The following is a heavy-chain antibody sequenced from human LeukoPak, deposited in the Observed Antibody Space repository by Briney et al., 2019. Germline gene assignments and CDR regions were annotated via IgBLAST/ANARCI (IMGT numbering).Heavy chain of an antibody. CDR2: ITASGTAM. CDR3: ASSGSYRFDY. Sequence: GGSLRLSCAASGFTFCSYSMNWVRQAPGKGLEWVSHITASGTAMFYADSVKGRFTISRDNAKNSLYLQMNSLRDEDTAVYYCASSGSYRFDYWGQGTLVTVSS. D-gene: IGHD1-26*01. J-gene: IGHJ4*02. CDR1: GFTFCSYS. V-gene: IGHV3-48*02.